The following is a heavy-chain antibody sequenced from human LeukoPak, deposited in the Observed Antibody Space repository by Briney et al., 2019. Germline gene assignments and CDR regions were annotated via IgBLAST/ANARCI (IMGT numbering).Heavy chain of an antibody. CDR2: ISGSGSTI. J-gene: IGHJ4*02. V-gene: IGHV3-48*03. D-gene: IGHD4-17*01. Sequence: GGSLRLSCAASGFTFRGYEMNWVRQAPGKGLEWISYISGSGSTIKYVDSVKGRFTISRDNAKNSLYLQMNSPRAEDTAVYYCARSTVTNYFDSWGQGTLVTVSS. CDR1: GFTFRGYE. CDR3: ARSTVTNYFDS.